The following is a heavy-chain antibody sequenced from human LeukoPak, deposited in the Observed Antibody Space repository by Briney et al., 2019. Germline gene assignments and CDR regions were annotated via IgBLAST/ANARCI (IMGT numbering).Heavy chain of an antibody. V-gene: IGHV3-7*05. D-gene: IGHD5-24*01. CDR2: IKEDGSDK. J-gene: IGHJ4*02. CDR3: ARDTGYNTFDY. Sequence: GGSLRLSCAASGFTFSNYRMSWVRQAPGKGLEWVANIKEDGSDKYCVDSVKGRFTISRDNAQNSQYLQMNSLRAEDTAVYYCARDTGYNTFDYWGQGTLVTVSS. CDR1: GFTFSNYR.